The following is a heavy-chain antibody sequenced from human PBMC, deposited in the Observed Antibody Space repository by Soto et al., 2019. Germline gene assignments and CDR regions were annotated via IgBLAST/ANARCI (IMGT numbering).Heavy chain of an antibody. CDR2: INPSGGST. CDR1: GYTFTSYY. V-gene: IGHV1-46*01. J-gene: IGHJ4*02. CDR3: ARLGSRAAVDY. Sequence: QVQLVQSGAEVKKPGASVKVSCKASGYTFTSYYMHWVRHAPGQGLEWMGIINPSGGSTSYEQKFQGRVTMTRDTYTSTVYKELSRLRSEDTAVYCCARLGSRAAVDYWGQGTLVTVSS. D-gene: IGHD6-13*01.